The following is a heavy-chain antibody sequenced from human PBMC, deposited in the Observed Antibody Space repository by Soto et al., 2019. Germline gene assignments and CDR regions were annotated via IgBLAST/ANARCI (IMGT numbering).Heavy chain of an antibody. CDR2: TYYRSKWYN. J-gene: IGHJ6*02. CDR3: ARDRKGGFVMDV. D-gene: IGHD3-16*01. V-gene: IGHV6-1*01. CDR1: GDSVSSSSAA. Sequence: SQTLSLTCAIPGDSVSSSSAAWNWIRQSPSRGLEWLGRTYYRSKWYNDYAVSVKGRISINPDTSKNLFSLQLNSVTPEDTAVYYCARDRKGGFVMDVWGQGTTVTVSS.